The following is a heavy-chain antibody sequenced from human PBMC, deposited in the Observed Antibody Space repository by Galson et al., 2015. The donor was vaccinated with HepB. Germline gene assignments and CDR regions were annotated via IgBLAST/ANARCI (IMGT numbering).Heavy chain of an antibody. CDR3: ASQTYYYSGMDV. CDR2: IYYSGST. CDR1: GGSISSSF. Sequence: TLSLTCTVSGGSISSSFWSWIRQPPGKGLEWIGYIYYSGSTSYNPSLKSRVTISVDTSKNQFSLNLSSVTAADTAVYYCASQTYYYSGMDVGGPGTTVTVSS. V-gene: IGHV4-59*01. J-gene: IGHJ6*02.